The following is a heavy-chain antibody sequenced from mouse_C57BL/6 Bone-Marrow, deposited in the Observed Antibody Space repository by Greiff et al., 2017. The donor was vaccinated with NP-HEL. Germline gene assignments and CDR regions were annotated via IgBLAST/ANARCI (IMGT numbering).Heavy chain of an antibody. CDR3: AIYSSPYFGD. D-gene: IGHD2-5*01. V-gene: IGHV1-81*01. CDR1: GYTFTSYG. CDR2: IYPSSGNT. J-gene: IGHJ2*01. Sequence: QVQLQQPGAELVRPGASVKLSCKASGYTFTSYGMSWVKQRPGQGLEWIGVIYPSSGNTNYNEKFKGKATLTADKSSSTAYMELRSLTSEDSAVYCCAIYSSPYFGDWGQGTTLTVSS.